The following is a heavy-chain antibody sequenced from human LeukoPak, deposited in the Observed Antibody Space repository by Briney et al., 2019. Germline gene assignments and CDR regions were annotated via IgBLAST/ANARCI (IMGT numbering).Heavy chain of an antibody. J-gene: IGHJ4*02. Sequence: ASVKVSCKASGYTFTGYYMHWVRQAPGQRLEWMGWINPNSGGTNYAQKFQGRVTMTRDTSISTAYMELSRLRSDDTAVYYCARPRYYGSGSYYNADPRFDYWGQGTLVTVSS. D-gene: IGHD3-10*01. CDR3: ARPRYYGSGSYYNADPRFDY. CDR1: GYTFTGYY. V-gene: IGHV1-2*02. CDR2: INPNSGGT.